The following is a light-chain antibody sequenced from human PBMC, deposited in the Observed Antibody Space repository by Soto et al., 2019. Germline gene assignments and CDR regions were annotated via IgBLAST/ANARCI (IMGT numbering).Light chain of an antibody. V-gene: IGKV1-5*03. Sequence: DIQMTQSPSSLSASVGDRVTISCRGSQGISSWLAWYQQKPGKAPRLLIYKASSLASGVPSRFSGSGSGTEFTPTISSLQPDDFATYYCQQYRTFGQGTKVDIK. CDR2: KAS. J-gene: IGKJ1*01. CDR3: QQYRT. CDR1: QGISSW.